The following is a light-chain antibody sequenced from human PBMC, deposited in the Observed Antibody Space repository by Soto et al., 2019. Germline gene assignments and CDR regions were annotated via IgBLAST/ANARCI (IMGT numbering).Light chain of an antibody. Sequence: QSVLTQPPSVSAAPGQKVTISCSGSSSNIGNNYVSWFQQLPGIAPKLLIYDNNERPSGIPDRFSGSKSGTSATLGITGLQTGDEADYYCGTWDSSLSAGVFGGGTQLTVL. J-gene: IGLJ2*01. CDR3: GTWDSSLSAGV. CDR1: SSNIGNNY. CDR2: DNN. V-gene: IGLV1-51*01.